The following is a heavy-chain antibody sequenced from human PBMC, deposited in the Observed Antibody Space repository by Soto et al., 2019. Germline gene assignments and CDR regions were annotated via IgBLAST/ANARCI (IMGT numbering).Heavy chain of an antibody. J-gene: IGHJ5*02. V-gene: IGHV4-30-4*01. CDR2: IYYSGST. CDR3: ARAAFPYYGSGSDPGLDWFDP. CDR1: GGSISSGDYY. D-gene: IGHD3-10*01. Sequence: QVQLQESGPGLVKPSQTLSLTCTVSGGSISSGDYYWSWMRQPPGKGLEWIGYIYYSGSTYYNPSLKSRVTISVDTSKNQFSLKLSSVTAADTAVYYCARAAFPYYGSGSDPGLDWFDPWGQGTLVTVSS.